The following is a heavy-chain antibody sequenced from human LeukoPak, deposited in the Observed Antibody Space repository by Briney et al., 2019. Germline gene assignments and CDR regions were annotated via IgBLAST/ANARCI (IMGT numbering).Heavy chain of an antibody. CDR2: ICYSGNT. J-gene: IGHJ3*02. V-gene: IGHV4-39*01. CDR3: ARSHIVAVTGFAFDI. D-gene: IGHD2-21*02. Sequence: SETLSLTCTVSGGSISSSSYYWGWIRQSPGKGLEWIGSICYSGNTYYNPSLNSRVTITVDTSKNQFSLQLSSVTAADTTVYYCARSHIVAVTGFAFDIWGQGTLVTVSS. CDR1: GGSISSSSYY.